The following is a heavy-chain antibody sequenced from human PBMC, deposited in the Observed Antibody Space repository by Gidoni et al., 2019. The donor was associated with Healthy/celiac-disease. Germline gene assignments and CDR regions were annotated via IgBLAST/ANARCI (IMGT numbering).Heavy chain of an antibody. Sequence: QVQLVQSGAEVKKPGASVKVSCKASGYTFTGYYMHWVRQAPGQGLEWMGWINPNSGGTNYAQKFQGRVTMTRDTSISTAYMELSRLRSDDTAVYYCARDEGSDFWSGYDEYYYGMDVWGQGTTVTVSS. J-gene: IGHJ6*02. CDR1: GYTFTGYY. D-gene: IGHD3-3*01. CDR3: ARDEGSDFWSGYDEYYYGMDV. CDR2: INPNSGGT. V-gene: IGHV1-2*02.